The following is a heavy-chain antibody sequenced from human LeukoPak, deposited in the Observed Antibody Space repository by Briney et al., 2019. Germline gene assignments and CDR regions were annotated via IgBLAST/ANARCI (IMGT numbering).Heavy chain of an antibody. J-gene: IGHJ4*02. CDR3: ARDRNYGNLPPDY. D-gene: IGHD4-11*01. Sequence: GGSLRLSCAASGFTFSNYWMSWVRQAPGKGLDWVGNIKQDGDEKYYVDSVKGRFTISRDNAKNSLYLQMDSLSVEDTAVYYCARDRNYGNLPPDYWGQGTLVTVSS. CDR1: GFTFSNYW. V-gene: IGHV3-7*01. CDR2: IKQDGDEK.